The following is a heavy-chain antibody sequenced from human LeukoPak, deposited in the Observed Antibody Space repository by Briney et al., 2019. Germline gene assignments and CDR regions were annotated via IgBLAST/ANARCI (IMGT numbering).Heavy chain of an antibody. CDR1: GFTFSISW. CDR3: ARHIGSGLWDY. J-gene: IGHJ4*02. D-gene: IGHD1-26*01. Sequence: TGGSLRLSCAASGFTFSISWMTWVRQAPGKGLEWVANINQDGSEKYYVDSVKGRFTISRDNAKNSLYLQMNSLRAEDSALYYCARHIGSGLWDYWGQGTLVTVSS. CDR2: INQDGSEK. V-gene: IGHV3-7*05.